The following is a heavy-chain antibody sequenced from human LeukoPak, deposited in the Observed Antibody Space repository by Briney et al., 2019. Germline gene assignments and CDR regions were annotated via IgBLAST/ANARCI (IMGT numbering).Heavy chain of an antibody. D-gene: IGHD3-10*01. CDR1: GFTFSDYY. CDR3: ARFAMARGVTPFDY. CDR2: ISSSSSYT. J-gene: IGHJ4*02. V-gene: IGHV3-11*03. Sequence: KPGGSLRLSCAASGFTFSDYYMSWIRQAPGKGLEWVSYISSSSSYTNYADSVKGRFTISRDNAKNSLYLQMNSLRAEDTAVYYCARFAMARGVTPFDYWGQGTLVTVSS.